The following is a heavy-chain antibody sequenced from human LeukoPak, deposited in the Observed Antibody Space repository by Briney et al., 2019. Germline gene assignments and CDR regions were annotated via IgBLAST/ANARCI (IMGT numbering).Heavy chain of an antibody. D-gene: IGHD6-6*01. CDR2: IYYSGST. CDR1: GGSISSYY. J-gene: IGHJ3*02. CDR3: ARELGVVARYSSSSGDAFDI. Sequence: PSETLSLTCTVSGGSISSYYWSWIRQPPGKGLEWIGYIYYSGSTNYNPSLKSRVTISVDTSKNQFSLKLSSVTAADTAVYYCARELGVVARYSSSSGDAFDIWGQGTMVTVSS. V-gene: IGHV4-59*01.